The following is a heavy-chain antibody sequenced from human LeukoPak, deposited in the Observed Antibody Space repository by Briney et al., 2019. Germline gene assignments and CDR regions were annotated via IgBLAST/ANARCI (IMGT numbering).Heavy chain of an antibody. J-gene: IGHJ4*02. CDR2: IYSGGST. D-gene: IGHD2-15*01. CDR1: GFTFSSYS. V-gene: IGHV3-66*01. Sequence: GGSLRLSCAASGFTFSSYSMNWVRQAPGKGLEWVSVIYSGGSTYYADSVKGRFTISRDNSKNTLYLQMNSLRAEDTAVYYCARDLTVLGYCSGGSCYLDYWGQGTLVTVSS. CDR3: ARDLTVLGYCSGGSCYLDY.